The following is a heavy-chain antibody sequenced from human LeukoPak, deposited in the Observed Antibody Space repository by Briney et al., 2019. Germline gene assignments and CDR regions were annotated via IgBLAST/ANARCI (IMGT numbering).Heavy chain of an antibody. J-gene: IGHJ4*02. CDR2: ISSSSSYI. V-gene: IGHV3-21*01. Sequence: GGSLRLSCAASGFTFSSYYMNWVRQAPRKGLEWVSSISSSSSYIYYADSVKCRFTISRDNAKNSLYLQMNSLRAEDTAVYYCASQTGVIDYWGQGTLVTVSS. CDR1: GFTFSSYY. CDR3: ASQTGVIDY. D-gene: IGHD1-1*01.